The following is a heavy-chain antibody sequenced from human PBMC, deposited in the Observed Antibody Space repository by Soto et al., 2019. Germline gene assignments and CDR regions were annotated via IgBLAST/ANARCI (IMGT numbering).Heavy chain of an antibody. Sequence: QVQLVQSGAEEKKPGASVKVSCKASGYTFTDYAIHWVRQAPGQRLEWMGWINAGNGNTKCSQKFQGRVTITRDTSATTAYMELSSLTSEDTSVYYCARSTSPSTVTLPYYYYGMDVWGQGTTVTVSS. CDR2: INAGNGNT. CDR1: GYTFTDYA. CDR3: ARSTSPSTVTLPYYYYGMDV. J-gene: IGHJ6*02. D-gene: IGHD4-17*01. V-gene: IGHV1-3*05.